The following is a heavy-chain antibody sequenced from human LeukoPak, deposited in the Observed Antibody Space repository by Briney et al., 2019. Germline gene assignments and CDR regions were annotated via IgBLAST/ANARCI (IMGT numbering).Heavy chain of an antibody. CDR1: GFTFTTHW. Sequence: GESLKISCKTSGFTFTTHWIAWVRQKPGGGLELMGIIYPGDSDTNYSPAFQGQVTISADKSTNTAYLLWSSLKASDTAMYYCARYYFWTGSYFYDYWGQGTLVTVSS. V-gene: IGHV5-51*01. J-gene: IGHJ4*02. D-gene: IGHD3/OR15-3a*01. CDR2: IYPGDSDT. CDR3: ARYYFWTGSYFYDY.